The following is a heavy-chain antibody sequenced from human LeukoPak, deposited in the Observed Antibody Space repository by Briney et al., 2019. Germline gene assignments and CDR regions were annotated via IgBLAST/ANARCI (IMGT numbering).Heavy chain of an antibody. CDR3: ARDFWWLPDY. D-gene: IGHD3-3*01. Sequence: GGSLRLSCAASGFTFSIYAMSWVRQAPGKGLEWVSTLTFSGGSTYYADSVKGRFTISRDNSKNTLYLQLNSLTTEDTALYYCARDFWWLPDYWGQGTLVTVSS. J-gene: IGHJ4*02. CDR2: LTFSGGST. CDR1: GFTFSIYA. V-gene: IGHV3-23*01.